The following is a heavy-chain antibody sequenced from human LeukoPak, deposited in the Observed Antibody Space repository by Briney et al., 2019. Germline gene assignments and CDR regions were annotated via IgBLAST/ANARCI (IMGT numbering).Heavy chain of an antibody. CDR1: GFTFSTYN. Sequence: GGSLRLSCAASGFTFSTYNMNWVRQAPGKGLEWVSSITSSSSYTFYADSVKGRFTISRDNSKNTLYLQMNSLRAEDTAVYYCAKGSKGLLFTRDYYMDVWGKGTTVTISS. D-gene: IGHD3-3*01. V-gene: IGHV3-21*01. J-gene: IGHJ6*03. CDR3: AKGSKGLLFTRDYYMDV. CDR2: ITSSSSYT.